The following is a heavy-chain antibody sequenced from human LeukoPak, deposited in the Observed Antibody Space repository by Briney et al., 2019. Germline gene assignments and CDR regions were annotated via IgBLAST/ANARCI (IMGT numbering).Heavy chain of an antibody. CDR3: ARDGYYGSGKDY. Sequence: GGSLRLSCAASGFTFSSHWMHWVRQAPGKGLEWVSRINTDGSSRSYADSVRGRFTISRDNAKNTLYLQMSSLRAEDTALYYCARDGYYGSGKDYWGQGTLVTVSS. D-gene: IGHD3-10*01. V-gene: IGHV3-74*01. J-gene: IGHJ4*02. CDR1: GFTFSSHW. CDR2: INTDGSSR.